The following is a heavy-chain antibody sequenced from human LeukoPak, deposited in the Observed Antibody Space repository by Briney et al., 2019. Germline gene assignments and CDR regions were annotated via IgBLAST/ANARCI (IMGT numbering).Heavy chain of an antibody. Sequence: PGGSLRLSCAAPGFTFSSYAMHWVRQAPGKGLEWVAVISYDGSNKYYADSVRGRFTISRDTSKNTLYLQMTSLRAEDTAVYYCARALDYYDSSGYYYSGSNYYCGMDVWGQGTTVTVSS. D-gene: IGHD3-22*01. CDR3: ARALDYYDSSGYYYSGSNYYCGMDV. J-gene: IGHJ6*02. CDR2: ISYDGSNK. CDR1: GFTFSSYA. V-gene: IGHV3-30-3*01.